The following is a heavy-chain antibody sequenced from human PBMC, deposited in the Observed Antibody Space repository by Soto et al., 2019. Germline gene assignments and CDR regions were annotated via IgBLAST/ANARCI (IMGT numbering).Heavy chain of an antibody. J-gene: IGHJ6*02. D-gene: IGHD1-1*01. CDR2: ISYDGSNK. CDR1: GFTFSSYA. CDR3: ARTSGTPSYYYYGMDV. Sequence: QVQLVESGGGVVQPGRSLRLSCAASGFTFSSYAMHWVRQAPGKGLEWVAVISYDGSNKYYADSVKGRFTISRDHSKNTLYLRMNSLRAEDTAVYYCARTSGTPSYYYYGMDVWGQGTTVTVSS. V-gene: IGHV3-30-3*01.